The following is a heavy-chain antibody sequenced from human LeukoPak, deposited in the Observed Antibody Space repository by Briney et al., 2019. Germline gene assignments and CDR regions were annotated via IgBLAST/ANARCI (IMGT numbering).Heavy chain of an antibody. V-gene: IGHV5-51*01. CDR2: IYPGDSDT. D-gene: IGHD3-16*01. J-gene: IGHJ2*01. Sequence: GASLKISCKGSGSSFTSYWIGWVRQLPGKVLEWMGIIYPGDSDTRYSPSFQGQVTISADKSISTAYLQWSSLKASDTAMYYCARRGTAPHVRYFDLWGRGTLVTVSS. CDR1: GSSFTSYW. CDR3: ARRGTAPHVRYFDL.